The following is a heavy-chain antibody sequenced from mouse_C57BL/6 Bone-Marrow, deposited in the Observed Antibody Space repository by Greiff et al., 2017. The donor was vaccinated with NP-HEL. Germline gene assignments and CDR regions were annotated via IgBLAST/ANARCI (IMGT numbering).Heavy chain of an antibody. J-gene: IGHJ3*01. Sequence: QVQLKESGAELVRPGASVTLSCKASGYTFTDYEMHWVKQTPVHGLEWIGAIDPETGGTAYNQKFKGKAILTADKSSSTACMELRSLTSEDSAVYYCTRDYGSSYVAWFAYWGQGTLVTVSA. D-gene: IGHD1-1*01. CDR1: GYTFTDYE. CDR2: IDPETGGT. V-gene: IGHV1-15*01. CDR3: TRDYGSSYVAWFAY.